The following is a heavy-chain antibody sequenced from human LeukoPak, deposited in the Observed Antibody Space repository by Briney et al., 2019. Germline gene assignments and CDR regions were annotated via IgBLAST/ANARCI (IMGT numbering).Heavy chain of an antibody. Sequence: GGSLRLSCVASGIIFNDYAMNWVRQAPGKGLEWVSSINDSGENTYYADSVKGRFTISRDNSKNTLFLQMDSLRADDTAKYFCAKSARGSGWFYYFDSWGQGTLVTVSS. CDR2: INDSGENT. D-gene: IGHD6-19*01. CDR1: GIIFNDYA. CDR3: AKSARGSGWFYYFDS. J-gene: IGHJ4*02. V-gene: IGHV3-23*01.